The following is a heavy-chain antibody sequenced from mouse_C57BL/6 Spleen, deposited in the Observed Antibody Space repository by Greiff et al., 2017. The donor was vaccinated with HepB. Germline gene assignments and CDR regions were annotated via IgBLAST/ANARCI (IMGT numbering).Heavy chain of an antibody. CDR2: IYPGDGDT. J-gene: IGHJ4*01. CDR1: GYAFSSYW. Sequence: QVQLKESGAELVKPGASVKISCKASGYAFSSYWMNWVKQRPGKGLEWIGQIYPGDGDTNYNGKFKGKATLTADKSSSTAYMQLSSLTSEDSAVYFCARRDGYYGYAMDYWGQGTSVTVSS. CDR3: ARRDGYYGYAMDY. D-gene: IGHD2-3*01. V-gene: IGHV1-80*01.